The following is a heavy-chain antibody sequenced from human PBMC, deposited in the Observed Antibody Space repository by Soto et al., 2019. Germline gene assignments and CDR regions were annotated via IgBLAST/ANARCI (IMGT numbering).Heavy chain of an antibody. CDR1: GFTFSSYA. CDR3: ARPRDGAAAGTIFDY. D-gene: IGHD6-13*01. J-gene: IGHJ4*02. CDR2: ISYDGSNK. Sequence: GGSLRLSCAASGFTFSSYAMHWVRQAPGKGLEWVAVISYDGSNKYYADSVKGRFTISRDNSKNTLYLQMNSLRAEDTAVYYGARPRDGAAAGTIFDYWGQGTLVTVSS. V-gene: IGHV3-30-3*01.